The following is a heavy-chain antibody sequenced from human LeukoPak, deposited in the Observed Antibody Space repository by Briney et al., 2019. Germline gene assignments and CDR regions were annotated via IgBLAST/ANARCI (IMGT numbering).Heavy chain of an antibody. V-gene: IGHV4-39*01. CDR3: ARATMVRGAKYFDY. Sequence: SETLSLTCTVSGGSISSSSYYWGWIRQPPGKGLEWIGSIYYSGSTYYNPSLKSRVTISVDTSKNQFSLKLSPVTAADTAVYYCARATMVRGAKYFDYWGQGTLVTVSS. D-gene: IGHD3-10*01. CDR2: IYYSGST. CDR1: GGSISSSSYY. J-gene: IGHJ4*02.